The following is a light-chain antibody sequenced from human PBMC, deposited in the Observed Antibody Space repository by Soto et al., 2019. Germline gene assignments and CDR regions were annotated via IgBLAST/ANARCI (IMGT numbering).Light chain of an antibody. V-gene: IGKV3-11*01. Sequence: EIVFTQSPATLSLSPGERATLSCRASQSVSSYLAWYQQKPGQAPRLLIYDASNRATGIPARFSGSGSGTDFTLTISSLEPEDFAVYYCQQRSNLWTFGQGTKVDIK. J-gene: IGKJ1*01. CDR1: QSVSSY. CDR3: QQRSNLWT. CDR2: DAS.